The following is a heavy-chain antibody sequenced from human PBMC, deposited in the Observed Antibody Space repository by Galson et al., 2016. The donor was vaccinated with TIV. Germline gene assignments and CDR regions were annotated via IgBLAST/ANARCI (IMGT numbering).Heavy chain of an antibody. V-gene: IGHV3-30*18. J-gene: IGHJ4*02. CDR3: AKDLGFFAGSGFQGINHPDY. Sequence: SLRLSCAASGFTFSAYGMHWVRQAPVKGLEWVAVISNDGSDKIYRDHVTRRFTISRDNSKNTLYLQMSGLIAKDTAVYNCAKDLGFFAGSGFQGINHPDYWGQGTLVTVSS. D-gene: IGHD3-22*01. CDR1: GFTFSAYG. CDR2: ISNDGSDK.